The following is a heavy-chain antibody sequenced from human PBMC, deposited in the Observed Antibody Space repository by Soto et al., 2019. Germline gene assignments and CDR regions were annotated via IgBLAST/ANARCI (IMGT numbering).Heavy chain of an antibody. V-gene: IGHV6-1*01. CDR2: TYYRSKWYN. J-gene: IGHJ6*02. D-gene: IGHD3-16*01. Sequence: SQTLSLTCAISGDSVSSNSAAWNWIRQSPSRGLEWLGRTYYRSKWYNDYAVSVKSRITINPDTSKNQFSLQLNSVTPEDTAVYYCSRDHVMKLGGGYYYYGMDVWGQGTTVTVSS. CDR1: GDSVSSNSAA. CDR3: SRDHVMKLGGGYYYYGMDV.